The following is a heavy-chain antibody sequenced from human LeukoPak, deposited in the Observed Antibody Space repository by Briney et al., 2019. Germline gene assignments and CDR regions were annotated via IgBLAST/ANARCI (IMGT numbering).Heavy chain of an antibody. Sequence: PGGSLRLSCAASGFTFSSYGMHWVRQAPGKGLEWVAVISYDGSNKYYADSVKGRFTISRDNSKNTLYLQMNSLRAEDTAVYYCAKDVVKRIERVAGPFDYWGQGTLVTVSS. CDR3: AKDVVKRIERVAGPFDY. D-gene: IGHD6-19*01. CDR2: ISYDGSNK. V-gene: IGHV3-30*18. CDR1: GFTFSSYG. J-gene: IGHJ4*02.